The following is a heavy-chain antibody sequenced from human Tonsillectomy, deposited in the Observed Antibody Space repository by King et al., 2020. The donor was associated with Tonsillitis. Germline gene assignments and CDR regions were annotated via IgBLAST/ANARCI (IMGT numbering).Heavy chain of an antibody. D-gene: IGHD1-26*01. CDR3: ARDGDSGSYYGAFDI. V-gene: IGHV4-59*01. J-gene: IGHJ3*02. CDR2: IYYSGST. CDR1: GGSISSYY. Sequence: HVQLQESGPGLVKPSETLSLTCTVSGGSISSYYWSWIRQPPGKGLEWIGYIYYSGSTNYNPSLKSRVTISVDTSKNQFSLKLSSGTAAETAVYYCARDGDSGSYYGAFDIWGQGTMVTVSS.